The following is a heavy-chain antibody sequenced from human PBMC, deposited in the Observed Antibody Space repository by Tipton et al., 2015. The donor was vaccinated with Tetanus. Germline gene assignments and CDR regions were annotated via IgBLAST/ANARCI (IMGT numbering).Heavy chain of an antibody. J-gene: IGHJ6*04. Sequence: SGGSVSSGSYYWSWIRQPPGKGLEWIGYFFYSGSTNYNPSLKSRVSMAVGTSKNQFSLQLRSVTAADTAVYYCARGGGYHYYYHMDVWGRGTTVTVSS. CDR1: GGSVSSGSYY. CDR2: FFYSGST. V-gene: IGHV4-61*01. D-gene: IGHD1-26*01. CDR3: ARGGGYHYYYHMDV.